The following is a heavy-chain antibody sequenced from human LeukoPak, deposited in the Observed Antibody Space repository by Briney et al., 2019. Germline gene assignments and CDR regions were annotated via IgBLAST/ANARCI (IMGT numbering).Heavy chain of an antibody. D-gene: IGHD3-3*01. CDR1: GYTFTGYY. Sequence: GASVKVSCKASGYTFTGYYMHWVRQAPGQGLEWMGWINPNSGGTNYAQKFQGRVTMTRDTSISTAYMELSRLRSDDTAVYYCAGGDDFWSGYRDAFDIWGQGTMVTVSS. CDR2: INPNSGGT. V-gene: IGHV1-2*02. CDR3: AGGDDFWSGYRDAFDI. J-gene: IGHJ3*02.